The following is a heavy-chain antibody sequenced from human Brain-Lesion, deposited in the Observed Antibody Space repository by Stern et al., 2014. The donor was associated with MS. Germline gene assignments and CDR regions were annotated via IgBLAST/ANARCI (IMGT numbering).Heavy chain of an antibody. CDR2: IYRGGGT. V-gene: IGHV3-53*01. Sequence: EVQLVESGGKLLQPGDSLRISCAASGFSVSNNYITWVRQAPGKGLEWVCLIYRGGGTYYADSVKCRFTISRDNSKNTLYLQMNNLRAEDTAVYYCARDRTCTGGSCYGTWGQGTLVTVSS. J-gene: IGHJ5*02. D-gene: IGHD2-15*01. CDR1: GFSVSNNY. CDR3: ARDRTCTGGSCYGT.